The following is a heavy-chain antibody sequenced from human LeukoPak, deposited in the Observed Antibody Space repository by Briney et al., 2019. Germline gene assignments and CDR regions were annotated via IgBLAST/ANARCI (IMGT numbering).Heavy chain of an antibody. V-gene: IGHV3-48*03. D-gene: IGHD6-13*01. CDR2: ISTSGNSI. CDR3: ATSQGSWPDYFDY. J-gene: IGHJ4*02. CDR1: GFTFSSYE. Sequence: PWGSLRLSCAASGFTFSSYEMNWVRQAPGKGLEWVSYISTSGNSIYYADSVKGRFTISRDNAKNSLFLQMNSLRAEDTAVYYCATSQGSWPDYFDYWGQGTLVTVSS.